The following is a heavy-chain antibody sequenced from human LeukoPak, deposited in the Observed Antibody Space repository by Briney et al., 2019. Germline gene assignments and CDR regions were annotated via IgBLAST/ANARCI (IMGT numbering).Heavy chain of an antibody. J-gene: IGHJ4*02. CDR2: ISSSSSYI. CDR1: GFTFSSYS. CDR3: AREAGYSGYALDY. D-gene: IGHD5-12*01. V-gene: IGHV3-21*01. Sequence: PGGSLRLSCAASGFTFSSYSMNWVRQAPGKGLEWVSSISSSSSYIYYADSVKGRFTISRDNAKNSLYLQTNSLRAEDTAVYYCAREAGYSGYALDYWGQGTLVTVSS.